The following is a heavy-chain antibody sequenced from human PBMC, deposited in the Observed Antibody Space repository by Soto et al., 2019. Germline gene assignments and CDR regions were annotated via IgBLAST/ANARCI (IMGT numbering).Heavy chain of an antibody. J-gene: IGHJ4*02. CDR1: GFAVSSKY. CDR3: VQTTGWPGFDF. Sequence: EVQLVESGGGLIQPGGSLRLSCAASGFAVSSKYMTWVRQAPGKGLEWVSVIYGGGTTYYADSVKGRCTISRDTSKNTLSLQMNSLRAEDTAVYYCVQTTGWPGFDFWGQGTLVTVSS. D-gene: IGHD6-19*01. CDR2: IYGGGTT. V-gene: IGHV3-53*01.